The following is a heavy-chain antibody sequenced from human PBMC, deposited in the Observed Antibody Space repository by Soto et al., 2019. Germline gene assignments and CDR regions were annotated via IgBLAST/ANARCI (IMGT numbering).Heavy chain of an antibody. J-gene: IGHJ4*02. CDR1: GGSIGSYY. CDR2: IYYSGST. V-gene: IGHV4-59*01. Sequence: SETLSLTCTVSGGSIGSYYWSWIRQPPGKGLEWIGYIYYSGSTNYNPSLKSRVTISVDTSKNQFSLKLSSVTAADTAVYYCARERRDGYNGFDYWGQGTLVTVSS. CDR3: ARERRDGYNGFDY. D-gene: IGHD5-12*01.